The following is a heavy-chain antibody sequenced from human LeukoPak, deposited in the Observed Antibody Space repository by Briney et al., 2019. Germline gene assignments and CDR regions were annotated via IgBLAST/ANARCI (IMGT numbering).Heavy chain of an antibody. Sequence: SVKVSCKASGGTFSSYAISWVRQAPGQGLEWMGGIIPIFGTANYAQKFQGRVTITADESTSTAYMELSGLRSEDTAVYYCARVVAADYYYGMDVWGQGTTVTVSS. CDR2: IIPIFGTA. J-gene: IGHJ6*02. D-gene: IGHD2-15*01. CDR3: ARVVAADYYYGMDV. V-gene: IGHV1-69*01. CDR1: GGTFSSYA.